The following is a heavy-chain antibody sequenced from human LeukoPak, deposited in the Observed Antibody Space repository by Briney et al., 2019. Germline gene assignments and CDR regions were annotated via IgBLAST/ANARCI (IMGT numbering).Heavy chain of an antibody. CDR3: ARVRVDYYYMDV. Sequence: GGSLRLSCAASGFTFSSYSMNWVRQAPGKGLEWVSSISSSSSYIYYADSVKGRFTISRDNAKNSLYLQMDSLRAEDTAVYYCARVRVDYYYMDVWGKGTTVTVSS. J-gene: IGHJ6*03. D-gene: IGHD3-10*01. CDR1: GFTFSSYS. V-gene: IGHV3-21*01. CDR2: ISSSSSYI.